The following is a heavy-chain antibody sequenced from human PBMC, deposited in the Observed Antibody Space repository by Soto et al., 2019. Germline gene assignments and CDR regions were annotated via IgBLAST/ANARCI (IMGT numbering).Heavy chain of an antibody. CDR3: ARDNELFDY. V-gene: IGHV1-18*01. J-gene: IGHJ4*02. CDR1: GYTFFDYG. D-gene: IGHD1-1*01. Sequence: GASVKVSCKTSGYTFFDYGISWVRRAPGQGLEWMGSIGYSGVTYYVQKFQGRVAMTKDTSTNTGYMELRSLRSDDTALYYCARDNELFDYWGQGVLVTVSS. CDR2: IGYSGVT.